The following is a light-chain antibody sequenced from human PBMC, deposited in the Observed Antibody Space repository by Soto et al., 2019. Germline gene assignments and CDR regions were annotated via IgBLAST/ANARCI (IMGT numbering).Light chain of an antibody. CDR3: QQYGTSLWP. J-gene: IGKJ1*01. Sequence: EIVLTQSPGTLSLSPGERATLSCRASQSVSSSHLAWYQQRPGQAPRLLTYGASNRAIGIPDRFSGSGSGTDFTITISRLEPEDFAVYYCQQYGTSLWPFGQGTKVEIK. V-gene: IGKV3-20*01. CDR1: QSVSSSH. CDR2: GAS.